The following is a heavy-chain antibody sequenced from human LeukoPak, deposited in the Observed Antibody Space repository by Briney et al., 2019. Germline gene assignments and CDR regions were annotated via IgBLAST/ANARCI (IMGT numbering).Heavy chain of an antibody. D-gene: IGHD3-22*01. Sequence: ASVKASCKASGYTFTGYYMHWVRQAPGQGLEWMGRINPNSGGTNYAQKFQGRVTMTRDTSISTAYMELSRLRSDDTAMYYCARSYYYDSSGYYPHYFDYWGQGTLVTVSS. CDR1: GYTFTGYY. CDR2: INPNSGGT. V-gene: IGHV1-2*06. J-gene: IGHJ4*02. CDR3: ARSYYYDSSGYYPHYFDY.